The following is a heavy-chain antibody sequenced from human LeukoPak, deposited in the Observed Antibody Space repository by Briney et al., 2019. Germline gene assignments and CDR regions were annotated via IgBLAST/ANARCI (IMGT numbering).Heavy chain of an antibody. CDR2: ISSSGSTI. D-gene: IGHD2-2*01. J-gene: IGHJ4*02. CDR1: GFAFSDYY. V-gene: IGHV3-11*01. Sequence: GGSLRLSCAASGFAFSDYYMSWIRQAPGKGLEWVSYISSSGSTIYYADSVKGRFTISRDNAKNPLYLQMNSLRAEDTAVYYCARGYCSSTSCYLFDYWGQGTLVTVSS. CDR3: ARGYCSSTSCYLFDY.